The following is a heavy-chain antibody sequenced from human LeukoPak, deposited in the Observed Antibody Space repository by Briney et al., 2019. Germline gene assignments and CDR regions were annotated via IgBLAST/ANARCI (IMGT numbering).Heavy chain of an antibody. V-gene: IGHV3-23*01. CDR1: GFTFSNYA. CDR3: AKGLSGYSGYDSDY. J-gene: IGHJ4*02. CDR2: ISGSGGRT. Sequence: GGSLRLSCAASGFTFSNYAMSWVRQAPGKGLEWVSGISGSGGRTYNADSVKGRFTISRDNSKNTLYLQMNSLRAEDAAVYYCAKGLSGYSGYDSDYWGQGTLVTVSS. D-gene: IGHD5-12*01.